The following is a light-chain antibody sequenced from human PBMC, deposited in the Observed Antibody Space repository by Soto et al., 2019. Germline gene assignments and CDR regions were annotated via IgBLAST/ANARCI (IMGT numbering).Light chain of an antibody. Sequence: EIVLTQSPGTLSLSPGERATLSCRASQSVSSSYLAWYQQKPGQAPRLLIYGASSRATGIPDRFSGSGSGTDFTLTISRLEPEDLAVYYCQQYGSSPGTFGQGTRWISN. CDR2: GAS. CDR1: QSVSSSY. CDR3: QQYGSSPGT. J-gene: IGKJ1*01. V-gene: IGKV3-20*01.